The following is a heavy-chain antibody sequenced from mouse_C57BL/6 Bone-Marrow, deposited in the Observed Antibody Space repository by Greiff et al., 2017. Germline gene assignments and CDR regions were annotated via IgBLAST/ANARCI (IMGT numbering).Heavy chain of an antibody. CDR2: IDPSDSYT. D-gene: IGHD2-2*01. V-gene: IGHV1-69*01. J-gene: IGHJ3*01. Sequence: QVQLQQPGAELVMPGASVKLSCKASGYTFTSYWMHWVKQRPGQGLEWIGEIDPSDSYTNYNQKFKGKSTLTVDKSSSTAYMQLSSLTSEDSAVYYCASYYGDDEPAYWGQGTLVTVSA. CDR3: ASYYGDDEPAY. CDR1: GYTFTSYW.